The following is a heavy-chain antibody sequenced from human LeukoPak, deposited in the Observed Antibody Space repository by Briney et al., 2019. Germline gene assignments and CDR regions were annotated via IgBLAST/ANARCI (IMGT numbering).Heavy chain of an antibody. V-gene: IGHV3-11*01. CDR3: AKGSLAVPTTPFDF. J-gene: IGHJ4*02. CDR1: GFSFSDSF. Sequence: GGSLRLSCTASGFSFSDSFMGWIRQAPGKGLEWISYISSRGTIIHYADSVKGRFTIPRDNAKNSLYLQMNSLRVEDTAVFYCAKGSLAVPTTPFDFWGQGTLVTVSS. D-gene: IGHD1-26*01. CDR2: ISSRGTII.